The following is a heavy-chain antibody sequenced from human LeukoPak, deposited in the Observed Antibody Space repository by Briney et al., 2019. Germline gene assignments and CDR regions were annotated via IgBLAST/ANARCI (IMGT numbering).Heavy chain of an antibody. CDR1: GFTFSSYA. Sequence: PGGSLRLSCAASGFTFSSYAMSWVRQAPGKGLEWVSAISGSGGSTYYADSVKGRFTISRDNSKNTRYLQMNSLRAEDTAVYYCASQGYSSSSLYYFDYWGQGTLVTVSS. CDR2: ISGSGGST. V-gene: IGHV3-23*01. D-gene: IGHD6-6*01. J-gene: IGHJ4*02. CDR3: ASQGYSSSSLYYFDY.